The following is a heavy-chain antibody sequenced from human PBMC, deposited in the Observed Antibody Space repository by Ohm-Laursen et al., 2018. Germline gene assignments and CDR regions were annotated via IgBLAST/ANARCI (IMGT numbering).Heavy chain of an antibody. J-gene: IGHJ3*02. Sequence: SLRPSCAASGFTFSSYSMNWVRQAPGKGLEWVSSISSSSSYISYADSVKGRFTISRDNAQNSLYLQMNSLRAGDTAVYYCARVYAGNSLDAFDIWGQGTMVTVSS. D-gene: IGHD4-23*01. CDR1: GFTFSSYS. CDR3: ARVYAGNSLDAFDI. CDR2: ISSSSSYI. V-gene: IGHV3-21*01.